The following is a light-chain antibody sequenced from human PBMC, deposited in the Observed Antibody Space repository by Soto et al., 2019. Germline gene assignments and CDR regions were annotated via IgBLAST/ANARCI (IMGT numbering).Light chain of an antibody. CDR3: QSYDSSLSGVV. CDR1: SSNIGAGYD. V-gene: IGLV1-40*01. CDR2: GNS. Sequence: QSVLTQPPSVSGAPGQRVTISCTGSSSNIGAGYDVHWYQQLPGTAPKLLIYGNSNRPSGVPDRVSGSKSGTSASLAITGLQAEDEADYYGQSYDSSLSGVVFGGGTKLPVL. J-gene: IGLJ2*01.